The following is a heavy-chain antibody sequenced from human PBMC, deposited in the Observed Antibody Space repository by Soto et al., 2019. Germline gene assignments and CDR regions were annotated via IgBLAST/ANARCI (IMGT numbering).Heavy chain of an antibody. V-gene: IGHV3-66*01. CDR3: ARGNRRVVDY. CDR2: IYSDSST. CDR1: GFTVSSNY. Sequence: PGGSLRLSCAAPGFTVSSNYMYWVRQAPGKGLEWVSVIYSDSSTYYADSVKDRFTISRDNYKNTLYLQMNSLRAEDTAVYYCARGNRRVVDYWGQGTLVTVSS. D-gene: IGHD2-15*01. J-gene: IGHJ4*02.